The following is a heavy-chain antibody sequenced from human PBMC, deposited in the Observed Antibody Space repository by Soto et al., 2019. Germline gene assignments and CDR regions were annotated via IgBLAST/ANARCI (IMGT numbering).Heavy chain of an antibody. J-gene: IGHJ6*02. Sequence: PSETLSLTCTVSGGSISSSSYYWGWIRQPPGKGLEWIGSIYYSGSTYYNPSLKSRVTISVDTSKNQFSLKLSSVTAADTAVYYCASKHAVVMDYYGMDVWGQGPTVTVSS. V-gene: IGHV4-39*01. CDR2: IYYSGST. CDR1: GGSISSSSYY. CDR3: ASKHAVVMDYYGMDV. D-gene: IGHD3-22*01.